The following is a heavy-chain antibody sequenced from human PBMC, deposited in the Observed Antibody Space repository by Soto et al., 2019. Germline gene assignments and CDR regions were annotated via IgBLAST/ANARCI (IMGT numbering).Heavy chain of an antibody. J-gene: IGHJ4*02. CDR2: INPNGGGT. V-gene: IGHV1-46*01. CDR3: ARDSGDTSGYMLDY. D-gene: IGHD3-22*01. CDR1: GCTFTTYY. Sequence: QVQLVQSGAEVKKPGASVKFSCKASGCTFTTYYVHWVRQAPGQGLEWMGIINPNGGGTSYAQKFQGRVTMTRDTSTSTVYMELSSLTSEDTAVYYCARDSGDTSGYMLDYWGQGALVTVSS.